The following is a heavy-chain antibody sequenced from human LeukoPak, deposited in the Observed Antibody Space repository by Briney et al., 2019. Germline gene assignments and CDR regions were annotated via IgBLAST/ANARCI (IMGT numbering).Heavy chain of an antibody. CDR2: INQNGGVE. CDR3: ARTDPTSYGYFDY. V-gene: IGHV3-7*01. CDR1: GFTFSGFW. D-gene: IGHD3-10*01. Sequence: GSLRLSCAASGFTFSGFWMSWVRQAPGKGPEWVANINQNGGVEKYVDSVKGRFTISRDNAKNLLHLQMNSLRAEDTAVYYCARTDPTSYGYFDYWGQGTLVTVSS. J-gene: IGHJ4*02.